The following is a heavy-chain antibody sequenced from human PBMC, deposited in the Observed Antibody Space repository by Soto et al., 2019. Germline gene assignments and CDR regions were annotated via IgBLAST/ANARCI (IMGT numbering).Heavy chain of an antibody. CDR2: ISAYNGNT. J-gene: IGHJ6*02. CDR1: GYTFTSYG. CDR3: TREGSAPYYYYGMDA. D-gene: IGHD3-10*01. Sequence: GASVKVSCKASGYTFTSYGISWVRQAPGQGLEWMGWISAYNGNTNYAQNLQGRVIMTADTSTNTAYMELRSLRSDDTAIYYCTREGSAPYYYYGMDAWGQGTTVTVSS. V-gene: IGHV1-18*01.